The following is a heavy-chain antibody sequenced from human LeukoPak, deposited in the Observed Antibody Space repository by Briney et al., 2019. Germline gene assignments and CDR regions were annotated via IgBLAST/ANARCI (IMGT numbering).Heavy chain of an antibody. J-gene: IGHJ4*02. CDR1: GFTFSSYW. D-gene: IGHD1-26*01. CDR2: INRDGSGK. Sequence: PGGSLRLSCAPSGFTFSSYWMTWVRQVPGKGLEWVANINRDGSGKYYLPSVRGRFTISKDDAKDSLYLQMDSLRPEDTAIYYCARVEYSGNGNLYWGQGTLVTVSS. CDR3: ARVEYSGNGNLY. V-gene: IGHV3-7*03.